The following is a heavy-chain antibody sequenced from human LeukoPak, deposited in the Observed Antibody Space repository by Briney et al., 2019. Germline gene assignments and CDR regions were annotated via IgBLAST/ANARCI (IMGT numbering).Heavy chain of an antibody. CDR3: AVVVPAASIDY. CDR2: ISAYNGNT. CDR1: GYTFTSYG. D-gene: IGHD2-2*01. Sequence: GASVKVSCKASGYTFTSYGISWVRQAPGQGLQWMGWISAYNGNTNYAQKLQGRVTMTTDTSTSTAYMELRSLRSDDTAVYYCAVVVPAASIDYWGQGTLVTVSS. J-gene: IGHJ4*02. V-gene: IGHV1-18*01.